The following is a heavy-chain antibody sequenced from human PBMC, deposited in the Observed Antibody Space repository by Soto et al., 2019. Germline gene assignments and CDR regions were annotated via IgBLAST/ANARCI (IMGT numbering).Heavy chain of an antibody. D-gene: IGHD2-2*01. CDR3: AKDRSSTSCYAFDY. V-gene: IGHV3-23*01. Sequence: EVQLLESGGGLVQPGGSLRLSCAASEFNFRNYAMSWARQAPEKGVEWVSAISGSGGTTHCADSVKGRFTISRDNSKNTLYLQMNSLRVEDTSLYYCAKDRSSTSCYAFDYWGQGSLVTVSS. CDR2: ISGSGGTT. J-gene: IGHJ4*02. CDR1: EFNFRNYA.